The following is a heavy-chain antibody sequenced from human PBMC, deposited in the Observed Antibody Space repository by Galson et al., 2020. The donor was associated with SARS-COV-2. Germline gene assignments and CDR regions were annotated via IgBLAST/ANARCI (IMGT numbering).Heavy chain of an antibody. CDR1: GFTFSSYE. D-gene: IGHD4-17*01. J-gene: IGHJ4*02. CDR2: ISNGGSTI. CDR3: ARDRDYGDYIDY. V-gene: IGHV3-48*03. Sequence: GESLKISCAASGFTFSSYEMNWVRQAPGKGLEWLSYISNGGSTIYYADSVQGRFTMSRDNAKNSLYLQMNSLRAEDTAVYYCARDRDYGDYIDYWGQGTLVTVSS.